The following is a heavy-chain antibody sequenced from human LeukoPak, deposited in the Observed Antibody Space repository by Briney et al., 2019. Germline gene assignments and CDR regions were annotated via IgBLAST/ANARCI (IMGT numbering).Heavy chain of an antibody. Sequence: PSEALSLTCAVYGGSFSGYYWSWIRQPPGKGLEWIGEINHSGSTNYNPSLKSRVTISVDTSKNQFSLKLSSVTAADTAVYYCASLSRSGTQTLDYWGQGTLVTVSS. J-gene: IGHJ4*02. CDR3: ASLSRSGTQTLDY. CDR2: INHSGST. CDR1: GGSFSGYY. D-gene: IGHD3-10*01. V-gene: IGHV4-34*01.